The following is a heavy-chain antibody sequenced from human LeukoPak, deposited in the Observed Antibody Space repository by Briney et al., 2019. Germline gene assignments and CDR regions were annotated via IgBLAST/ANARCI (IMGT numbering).Heavy chain of an antibody. J-gene: IGHJ4*02. CDR1: GFDFNNYN. Sequence: GGSLRLSCAASGFDFNNYNMNWVRQAPGKGLEWVSSITSSGTYIYYADSVKGRFTISRDNAKNSLYLQMNSLRAEDTAVYYCAKDRIAVAGLFDYWGQGTLVTVSS. D-gene: IGHD6-19*01. V-gene: IGHV3-21*01. CDR3: AKDRIAVAGLFDY. CDR2: ITSSGTYI.